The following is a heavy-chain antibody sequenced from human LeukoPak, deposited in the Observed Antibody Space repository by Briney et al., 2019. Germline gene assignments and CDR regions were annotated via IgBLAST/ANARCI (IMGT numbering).Heavy chain of an antibody. Sequence: GGSLRLSCAASGFTFSSYEMNWVRQAPGKGLEWVSYISSSGSTIYYADSVKGRFTIPRDNAKNSLYRQMNSLRVEDTAVYYCAGVIQLWSLYYFDYWGQGTLVTVSS. CDR2: ISSSGSTI. J-gene: IGHJ4*02. D-gene: IGHD5-18*01. CDR1: GFTFSSYE. V-gene: IGHV3-48*03. CDR3: AGVIQLWSLYYFDY.